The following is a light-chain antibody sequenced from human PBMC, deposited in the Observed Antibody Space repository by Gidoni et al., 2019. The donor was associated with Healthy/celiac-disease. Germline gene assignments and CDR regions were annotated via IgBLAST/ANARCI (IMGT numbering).Light chain of an antibody. J-gene: IGKJ4*01. V-gene: IGKV3-15*01. CDR3: QQYNNWPPLT. CDR2: GAS. CDR1: QSVSSN. Sequence: EILMTQSPATLSVSPGERATLSCRASQSVSSNLAWYQQKPGQAPRLLLDGASTRATGIPARFSGSGSGTEFTLTISSLQSEDFAVYYCQQYNNWPPLTFGGGTKVEIK.